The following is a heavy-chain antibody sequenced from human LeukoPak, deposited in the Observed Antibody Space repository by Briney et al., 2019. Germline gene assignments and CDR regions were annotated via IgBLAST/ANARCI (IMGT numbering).Heavy chain of an antibody. D-gene: IGHD7-27*01. CDR1: GYTFTTYD. J-gene: IGHJ3*02. V-gene: IGHV1-8*03. Sequence: ASVKVSCKASGYTFTTYDIIWLRQATGQGLEWMGWMNPNSGHTVYAQNFHGRVTLTRDTSINTAYMELTSLSSEDTAFYYCARNHLGLGIWGQGTMVTVSS. CDR2: MNPNSGHT. CDR3: ARNHLGLGI.